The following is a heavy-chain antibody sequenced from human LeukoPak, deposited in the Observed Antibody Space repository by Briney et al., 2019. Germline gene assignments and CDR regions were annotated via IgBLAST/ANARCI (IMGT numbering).Heavy chain of an antibody. V-gene: IGHV4-59*10. J-gene: IGHJ3*02. CDR2: IYTSGST. Sequence: PSETLSLTCAVYGGSFSGYYWSWIRQPAGKGLEWIGRIYTSGSTNYNPSLKSRVTMSVDTSKNQFSLKLTSVTAADTAVYYCARAHIVGATHAFDIWGQGTMVTVSS. CDR3: ARAHIVGATHAFDI. D-gene: IGHD1-26*01. CDR1: GGSFSGYY.